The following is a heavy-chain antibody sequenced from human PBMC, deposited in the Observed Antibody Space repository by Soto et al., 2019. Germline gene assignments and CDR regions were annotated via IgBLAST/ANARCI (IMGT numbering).Heavy chain of an antibody. CDR2: ISAYNGNT. J-gene: IGHJ6*02. D-gene: IGHD6-19*01. CDR1: GYTFTSYG. V-gene: IGHV1-18*01. CDR3: AIYPGVLSRHAVDGTTHYYYYCGMDV. Sequence: QVQLVQSGAEVKKPGASVKVSCKASGYTFTSYGISWVRQAPGQGLEWMGWISAYNGNTNYAQQLQGRGTMTTETSTSTAYMELRSLRSDDTAVYYCAIYPGVLSRHAVDGTTHYYYYCGMDVWGQGTTVTVSS.